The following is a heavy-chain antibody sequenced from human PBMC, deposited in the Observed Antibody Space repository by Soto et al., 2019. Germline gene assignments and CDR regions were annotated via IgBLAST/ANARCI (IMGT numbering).Heavy chain of an antibody. Sequence: QVQLVQSGAEVKRPGASVKVSCKASGYTFTENDINWVRQATGQGLEWMGWMNPNSGNTGYAQKFQGRVTMTRDNSITTAYMELSSLRSEDTAVYFCVRAGHYYDSSGYVNWGQGTLVTVSS. CDR3: VRAGHYYDSSGYVN. J-gene: IGHJ4*02. V-gene: IGHV1-8*01. CDR1: GYTFTEND. D-gene: IGHD3-22*01. CDR2: MNPNSGNT.